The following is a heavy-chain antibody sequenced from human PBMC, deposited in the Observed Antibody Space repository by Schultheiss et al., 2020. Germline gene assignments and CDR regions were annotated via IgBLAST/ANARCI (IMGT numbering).Heavy chain of an antibody. CDR3: ARNNFEFWGGYQYYYMDV. D-gene: IGHD3-3*01. CDR2: INYSGTT. Sequence: SQTLSLTCTFSGGSISSYYWSWIRQPPGKGLEWIGYINYSGTTYNNPSLKSRVIMSVDTSKSQLSLRLSSVTAADTAVYYCARNNFEFWGGYQYYYMDVWGKGTTVTVSS. V-gene: IGHV4-59*01. J-gene: IGHJ6*03. CDR1: GGSISSYY.